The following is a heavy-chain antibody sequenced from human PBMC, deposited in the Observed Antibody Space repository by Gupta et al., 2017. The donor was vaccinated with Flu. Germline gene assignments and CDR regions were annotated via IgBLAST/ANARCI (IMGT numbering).Heavy chain of an antibody. CDR2: IIPIFATA. D-gene: IGHD1-26*01. V-gene: IGHV1-69*01. CDR1: SSYS. J-gene: IGHJ5*02. Sequence: SSYSINWVRQAPGQGLEWMGGIIPIFATANYAQKFQGRVTITADESTSTAYMELSSLRPEDTAVYYCARDLGSGTYGWFDPWGQGTLVTVSS. CDR3: ARDLGSGTYGWFDP.